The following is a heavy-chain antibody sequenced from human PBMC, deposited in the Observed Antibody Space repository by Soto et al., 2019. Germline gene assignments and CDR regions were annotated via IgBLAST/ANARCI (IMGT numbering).Heavy chain of an antibody. J-gene: IGHJ4*02. V-gene: IGHV3-7*03. Sequence: GESLRLSCAASGFTFSSYWMSWVRQAPGKGLEWVANIKQDGSEKYYVDSVKGRFTISRDNAKNSLYLQMNSLRAEDTAVYYCARGGTYYDFWSGYYTRYFDYWGQGTLVTVSS. CDR2: IKQDGSEK. CDR3: ARGGTYYDFWSGYYTRYFDY. CDR1: GFTFSSYW. D-gene: IGHD3-3*01.